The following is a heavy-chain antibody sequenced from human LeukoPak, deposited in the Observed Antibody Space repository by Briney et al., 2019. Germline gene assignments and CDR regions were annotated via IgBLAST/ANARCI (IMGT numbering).Heavy chain of an antibody. CDR3: AKGSAMVLKDAFDI. J-gene: IGHJ3*02. CDR1: GFTFSSYG. CDR2: IRYDGSNK. D-gene: IGHD2-2*01. V-gene: IGHV3-30*02. Sequence: GGSLRLSCAASGFTFSSYGMHWVRQAPGKGLEWAAFIRYDGSNKYYADSVKGRFTISRDNSKNTLYLQMNSLRAEDTAVYYCAKGSAMVLKDAFDIWGQGTMVTVSS.